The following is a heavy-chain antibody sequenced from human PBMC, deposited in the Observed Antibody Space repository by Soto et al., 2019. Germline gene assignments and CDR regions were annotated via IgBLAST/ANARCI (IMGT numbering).Heavy chain of an antibody. CDR2: IYPGDSDT. D-gene: IGHD2-15*01. V-gene: IGHV5-51*01. J-gene: IGHJ6*02. CDR1: GYSFTSYW. Sequence: PGESLKISCKGSGYSFTSYWIGWVRQMPGKGLEWMGIIYPGDSDTRYSPSFQGQVTISADKSISTAYLQWSSLKASDTAMYYCARRPALDCSAGSCYPAGMNVWGQGTPVTVSS. CDR3: ARRPALDCSAGSCYPAGMNV.